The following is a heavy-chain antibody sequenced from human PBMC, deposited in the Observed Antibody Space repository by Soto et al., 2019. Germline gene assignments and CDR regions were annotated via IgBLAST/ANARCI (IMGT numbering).Heavy chain of an antibody. CDR2: INPNGGGT. J-gene: IGHJ4*02. CDR3: ARAVHTMVQGVRFRVDQ. Sequence: QVQLVQSGAEMKKPGASVKVSCESSGYTFTAYYIHWVRQAPGHGLEWMGWINPNGGGTKYAQKFQGRVTMTRDTSINTAYMELTRQTSDDTAVYYCARAVHTMVQGVRFRVDQWGQGSLVTISS. D-gene: IGHD3-10*01. CDR1: GYTFTAYY. V-gene: IGHV1-2*02.